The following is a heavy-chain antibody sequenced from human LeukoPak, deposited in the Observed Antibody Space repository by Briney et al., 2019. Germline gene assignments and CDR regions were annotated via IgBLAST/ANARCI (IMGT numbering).Heavy chain of an antibody. D-gene: IGHD2/OR15-2a*01. CDR3: ARRNLFDY. CDR1: GFSFTSCW. J-gene: IGHJ4*02. Sequence: GSLRLSCAASGFSFTSCWMNWVRQAPGKGLEWVANIKYDGSEKNYVGSVKGRFTISRDNAKKSLYLQMDSLRAEDTAVYYCARRNLFDYWGQGALVIVSS. V-gene: IGHV3-7*01. CDR2: IKYDGSEK.